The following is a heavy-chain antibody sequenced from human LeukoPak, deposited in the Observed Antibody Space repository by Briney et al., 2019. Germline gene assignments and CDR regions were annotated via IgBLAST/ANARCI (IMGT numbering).Heavy chain of an antibody. CDR2: IYSGGST. D-gene: IGHD5/OR15-5a*01. V-gene: IGHV3-66*01. CDR3: AKDLAAGLLRLDAFDI. J-gene: IGHJ3*02. CDR1: GFTVSSNY. Sequence: GGSLRLSCAASGFTVSSNYMSWVRQAPGKGLEWVSVIYSGGSTYYADSVKGRFTISRDNSKNTLYLQMNSLRAEDTAVYYCAKDLAAGLLRLDAFDIWGQGTMVTVSS.